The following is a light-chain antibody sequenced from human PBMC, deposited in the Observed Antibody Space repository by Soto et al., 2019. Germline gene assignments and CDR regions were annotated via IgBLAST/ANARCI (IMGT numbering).Light chain of an antibody. J-gene: IGKJ5*01. Sequence: EVVMTQSPATLSVSPGERATFSCRASESVGSNLAWYQQKPGQAPRLLIYDTSSRASGIPDRFSGSGSGTDFTLTISRLETEDFAVFYCQQYGTSEIIFGQGTRLEIK. CDR1: ESVGSN. CDR2: DTS. CDR3: QQYGTSEII. V-gene: IGKV3-20*01.